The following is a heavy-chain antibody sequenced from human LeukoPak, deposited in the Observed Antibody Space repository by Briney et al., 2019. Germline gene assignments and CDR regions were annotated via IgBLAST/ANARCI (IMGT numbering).Heavy chain of an antibody. Sequence: GASVKVSCKASGYTFTGYYMHWVRQAPGQGLEWMGWINPNSGGTNYAQKFQGRVTMTRDTSISTAYMELSRLRSEDTAVYYCARERSFGGWVATRRFDYWGQGTIVTVSS. D-gene: IGHD3-16*01. V-gene: IGHV1-2*02. CDR1: GYTFTGYY. CDR2: INPNSGGT. CDR3: ARERSFGGWVATRRFDY. J-gene: IGHJ3*01.